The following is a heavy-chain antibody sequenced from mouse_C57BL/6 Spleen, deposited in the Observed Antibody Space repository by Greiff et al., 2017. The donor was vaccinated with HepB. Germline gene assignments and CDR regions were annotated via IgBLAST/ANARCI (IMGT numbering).Heavy chain of an antibody. D-gene: IGHD1-1*01. Sequence: VQLKESGGDLVKPGGSLKLSCAASGFTFSSYGMSWVRQTPDKRLEWVATICSGGSYTYYPDSVKGRFTISRDNAKNTLYLQMSSLKSEDTAMYYCARLLLRGAMDYWGQGTSVTVSS. V-gene: IGHV5-6*01. CDR3: ARLLLRGAMDY. J-gene: IGHJ4*01. CDR1: GFTFSSYG. CDR2: ICSGGSYT.